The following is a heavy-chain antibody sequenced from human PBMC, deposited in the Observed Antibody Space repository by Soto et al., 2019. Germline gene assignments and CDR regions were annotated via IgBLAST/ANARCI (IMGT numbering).Heavy chain of an antibody. V-gene: IGHV3-49*02. J-gene: IGHJ4*02. CDR2: IRSKAYGGTT. CDR3: TRDSGYYDSSGYPY. D-gene: IGHD3-22*01. Sequence: SWVRKAPGEGLEWVGFIRSKAYGGTTEYAASVKGRFTISRDDSKSIAYLQMNSLKTEDTAVYYCTRDSGYYDSSGYPYWGQGTLVTVSS.